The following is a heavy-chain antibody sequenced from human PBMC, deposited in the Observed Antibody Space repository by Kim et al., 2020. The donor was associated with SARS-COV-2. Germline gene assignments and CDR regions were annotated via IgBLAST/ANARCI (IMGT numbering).Heavy chain of an antibody. V-gene: IGHV3-7*01. D-gene: IGHD6-13*01. CDR2: IKQDGSEK. Sequence: GGSLRLSCAASGFTFSSYWMSWVRQAPGKGLEWVANIKQDGSEKYYVDSVKGRFTISRDNAKNSLYLQMNSLRAEDTAVYYCAREWRTGIAAGYGMDVWGQGTTVTVSS. J-gene: IGHJ6*02. CDR1: GFTFSSYW. CDR3: AREWRTGIAAGYGMDV.